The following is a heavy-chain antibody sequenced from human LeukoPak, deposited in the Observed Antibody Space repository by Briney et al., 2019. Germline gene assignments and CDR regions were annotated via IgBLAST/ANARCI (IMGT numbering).Heavy chain of an antibody. J-gene: IGHJ3*01. D-gene: IGHD5-24*01. CDR2: ISYDGSNK. CDR1: GFTFSSYA. Sequence: GGSLRLSCAASGFTFSSYAMHWVRQAPGKGLEWVAVISYDGSNKYYADSVKGRFTISRDNSKNTLYLQMNSLRAEDTAVYYCAMKAVPRPRLHDAFDFWGQGTVVSVSS. V-gene: IGHV3-30*04. CDR3: AMKAVPRPRLHDAFDF.